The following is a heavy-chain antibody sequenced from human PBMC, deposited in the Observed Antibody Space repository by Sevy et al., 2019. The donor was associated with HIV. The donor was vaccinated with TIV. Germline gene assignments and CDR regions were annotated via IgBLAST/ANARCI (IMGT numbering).Heavy chain of an antibody. Sequence: ASVKVSCKASGYTFTSYDINWVRQATGQGLEWMGWMNPNSGNTGYAQKFQGRVTMTRNTSISTAYMELSSLRSEDTAVYYCARTIAVAGTDFDYWGQRTLVTVSS. CDR1: GYTFTSYD. CDR2: MNPNSGNT. V-gene: IGHV1-8*01. J-gene: IGHJ4*02. D-gene: IGHD6-19*01. CDR3: ARTIAVAGTDFDY.